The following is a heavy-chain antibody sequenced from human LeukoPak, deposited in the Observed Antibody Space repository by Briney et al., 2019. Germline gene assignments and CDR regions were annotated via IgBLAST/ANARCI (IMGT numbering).Heavy chain of an antibody. D-gene: IGHD6-13*01. CDR1: GFTFDDYA. Sequence: PGGSLRLSCAASGFTFDDYAMHWDRQAPGKGLEWVSLISGDGGSTYYADSVKGRFTISRDNSKNSLYLQMNSLRTEDTALYYCAKDISAAGRTAGLADYWGQGTLVTVSS. V-gene: IGHV3-43*02. CDR3: AKDISAAGRTAGLADY. CDR2: ISGDGGST. J-gene: IGHJ4*02.